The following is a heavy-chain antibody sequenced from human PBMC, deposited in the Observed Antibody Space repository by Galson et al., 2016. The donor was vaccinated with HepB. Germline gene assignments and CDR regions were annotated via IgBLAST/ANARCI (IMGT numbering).Heavy chain of an antibody. CDR2: MNQDGSQI. Sequence: SLRPSCAASGFISSSYWVAWLRQTPEKGLQWVANMNQDGSQIYYVDSVKGRFSISRDNAKSTLYLQMNRLGAEDTAVYYCATHGGTTVKHGVDYWGQGTLVTVSS. D-gene: IGHD4-17*01. CDR3: ATHGGTTVKHGVDY. CDR1: GFISSSYW. J-gene: IGHJ4*02. V-gene: IGHV3-7*03.